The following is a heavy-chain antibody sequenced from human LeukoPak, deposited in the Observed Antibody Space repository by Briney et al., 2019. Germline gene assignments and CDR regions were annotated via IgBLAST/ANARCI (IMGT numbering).Heavy chain of an antibody. CDR3: ARASWVSSADAVS. Sequence: GGSLRLSCAASGFSFSSYAMSWVRQAPARGLEWVSSMKGGGGDTFYADSVKGRFTLSRDDSRNTVYLQLNSLRVEDTAVYYCARASWVSSADAVSWGQGTLVTVSS. D-gene: IGHD3-16*01. V-gene: IGHV3-23*01. CDR1: GFSFSSYA. CDR2: MKGGGGDT. J-gene: IGHJ5*02.